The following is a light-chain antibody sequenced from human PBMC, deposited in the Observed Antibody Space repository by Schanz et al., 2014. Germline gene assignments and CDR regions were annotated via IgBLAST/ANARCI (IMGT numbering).Light chain of an antibody. CDR1: SSDVGAYNY. Sequence: QSALTQPPSASGSAGQSVTISCTGASSDVGAYNYVSWYQQHPGKAPKLMIYEVSKRPSGVPDRFSGSKSGNTASLTVSWLQAEDEAVYYCSSYAGSNNLVFGGGTKLTVL. J-gene: IGLJ2*01. CDR3: SSYAGSNNLV. CDR2: EVS. V-gene: IGLV2-8*01.